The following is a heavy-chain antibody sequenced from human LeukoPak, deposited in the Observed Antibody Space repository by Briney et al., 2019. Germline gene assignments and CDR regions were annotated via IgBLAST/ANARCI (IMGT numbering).Heavy chain of an antibody. CDR2: INPNSGGT. CDR1: GYTFTGYY. D-gene: IGHD2-15*01. CDR3: AREYGGRSSAGYFDY. Sequence: GASVRVSCKASGYTFTGYYMHWVRQAPGQGLEWMGWINPNSGGTKYAQKFQARVTMTRDTSISTAYMEVTRLRSDDTAVYYCAREYGGRSSAGYFDYWGQGTLVTVSS. V-gene: IGHV1-2*02. J-gene: IGHJ4*02.